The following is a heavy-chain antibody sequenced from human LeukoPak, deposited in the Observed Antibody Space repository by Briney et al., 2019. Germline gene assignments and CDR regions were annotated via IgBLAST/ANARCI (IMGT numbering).Heavy chain of an antibody. J-gene: IGHJ4*02. Sequence: PGGSLRLSCAASGSTFSSHSMNWVRQAPGKGLEWVSFISSSSSYISYADSVKGRFTISRDNAKNSLFLQMNSLRAEDTAVYYCAREGFTTVTIDYWGQGALVTVSS. D-gene: IGHD4-11*01. V-gene: IGHV3-21*01. CDR1: GSTFSSHS. CDR3: AREGFTTVTIDY. CDR2: ISSSSSYI.